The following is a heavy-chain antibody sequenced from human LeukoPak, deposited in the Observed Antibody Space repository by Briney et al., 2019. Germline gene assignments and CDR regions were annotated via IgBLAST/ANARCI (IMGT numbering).Heavy chain of an antibody. V-gene: IGHV3-53*01. D-gene: IGHD6-13*01. Sequence: PGGSLRLSCAASGFTVSSNYMSWVRQAPGKGLEWVSVIYSGGNTYYADSVKGRFTISRDNSKNTLYLQVNSLRAEDTAVYYCARDAAAAGHFDYWGQGTLVTVSS. CDR1: GFTVSSNY. J-gene: IGHJ4*02. CDR2: IYSGGNT. CDR3: ARDAAAAGHFDY.